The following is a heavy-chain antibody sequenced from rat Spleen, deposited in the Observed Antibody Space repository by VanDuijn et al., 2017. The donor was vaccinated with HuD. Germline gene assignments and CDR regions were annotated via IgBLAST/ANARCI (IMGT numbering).Heavy chain of an antibody. Sequence: EVQLVESGGGLVQSGRSLKLSCAASGFTFSRFPMAWVRQAPTEGLEWVASISTSGAGTFYRDSVKGRFTVSRDNAESTLYLQMNSLRSEDTATYYCTRVDYPGVAHYFDYWGQGVMVTVSS. CDR2: ISTSGAGT. CDR3: TRVDYPGVAHYFDY. V-gene: IGHV5-46*01. CDR1: GFTFSRFP. D-gene: IGHD1-4*01. J-gene: IGHJ2*01.